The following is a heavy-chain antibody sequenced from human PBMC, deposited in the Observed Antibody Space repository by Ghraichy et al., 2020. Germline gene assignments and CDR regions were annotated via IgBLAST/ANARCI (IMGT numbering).Heavy chain of an antibody. CDR2: TYYRSKWFN. Sequence: SQTLSLTRAISGDSVSSNSAAWNWIRQSPSRGLEWLGRTYYRSKWFNDYAVSVKSRITINPDTSKNQFSLQLNSVTPEDTAVYYCARDLMYGDYYYYGMDVWGQGTTVTVSS. CDR1: GDSVSSNSAA. CDR3: ARDLMYGDYYYYGMDV. V-gene: IGHV6-1*01. D-gene: IGHD4-17*01. J-gene: IGHJ6*02.